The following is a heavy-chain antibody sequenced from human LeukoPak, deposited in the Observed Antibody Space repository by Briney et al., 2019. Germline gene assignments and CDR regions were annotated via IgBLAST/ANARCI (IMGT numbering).Heavy chain of an antibody. Sequence: ASVKVSCKASGGTFSSYAISWVRQAPGQGLEWMGWINPNSGGTNYAQKFQGRVTMTRDTSISTAYMEPSRLRSDDTAVYYCASFKYSSDVWGQGTAVTVSS. CDR1: GGTFSSYA. CDR2: INPNSGGT. CDR3: ASFKYSSDV. D-gene: IGHD6-6*01. J-gene: IGHJ6*02. V-gene: IGHV1-2*02.